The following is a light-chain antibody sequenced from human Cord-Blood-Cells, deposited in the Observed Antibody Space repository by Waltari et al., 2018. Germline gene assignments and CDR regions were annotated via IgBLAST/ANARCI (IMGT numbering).Light chain of an antibody. V-gene: IGKV1-39*01. J-gene: IGKJ2*01. Sequence: DIKMTQYPSPLSASVGDRVTITCRASQSISSYLNWYQQKPGKSPKLLIYAASSLQSGVPSRFSGSGSGTYFTLTISSLQPEDFATYYCQQSYSTPYTFGQGTKLEIK. CDR1: QSISSY. CDR3: QQSYSTPYT. CDR2: AAS.